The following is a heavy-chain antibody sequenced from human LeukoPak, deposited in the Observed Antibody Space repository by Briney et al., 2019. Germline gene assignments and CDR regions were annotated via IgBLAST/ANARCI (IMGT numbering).Heavy chain of an antibody. Sequence: GGSLRLSCAASGFTFSNYGMHWVRQAPGKGLEWVAFIRYDGSNKYYADSVKGRFTISRDNSKNTLYLQMNSLRAEDTAVYYCARDVARGDRAAAGTPFDYWGQGTLVTVSS. V-gene: IGHV3-30*02. J-gene: IGHJ4*02. CDR1: GFTFSNYG. CDR2: IRYDGSNK. CDR3: ARDVARGDRAAAGTPFDY. D-gene: IGHD6-13*01.